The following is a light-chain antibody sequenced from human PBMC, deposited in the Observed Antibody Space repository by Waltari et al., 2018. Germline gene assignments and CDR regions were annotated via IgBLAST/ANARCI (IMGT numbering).Light chain of an antibody. V-gene: IGLV3-1*01. CDR2: QAS. J-gene: IGLJ2*01. Sequence: SYELTQPPSVSVSPGQTASITCSGDTLGDKYACWYQQKPGQSPVLVIYQASKRPSGIPERFSGSNSGNTATLTISGTQAMDEADYYCQAWDSSTVVFGGGTKLTVL. CDR1: TLGDKY. CDR3: QAWDSSTVV.